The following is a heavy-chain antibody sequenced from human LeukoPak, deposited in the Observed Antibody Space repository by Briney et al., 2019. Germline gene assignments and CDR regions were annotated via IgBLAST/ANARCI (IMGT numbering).Heavy chain of an antibody. CDR2: ISSSSSYI. CDR1: GFTFSSYS. Sequence: PGGSLRLSCAASGFTFSSYSMNWVRQAPGKGLEWVSSISSSSSYIYYADSVKGRFTISRDNAKNSLYLQMNSLRAEDTAVHYCARDRLSSWYSRYFDYWGQGTLVTVSS. J-gene: IGHJ4*02. D-gene: IGHD6-13*01. V-gene: IGHV3-21*01. CDR3: ARDRLSSWYSRYFDY.